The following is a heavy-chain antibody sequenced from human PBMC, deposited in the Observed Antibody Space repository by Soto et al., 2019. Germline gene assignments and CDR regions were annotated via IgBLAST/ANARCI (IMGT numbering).Heavy chain of an antibody. D-gene: IGHD6-13*01. Sequence: GGSLRLSCAASGFTVSSNYMSWVRQAPGKGLEWVSVIYSGGSTYYADSVKGRFTISRDNSKNTLYLQMNSLRAEDTAVYYCARSSNSIAAAGTGFDYWGQGTLVTVSS. J-gene: IGHJ4*02. CDR2: IYSGGST. V-gene: IGHV3-53*01. CDR3: ARSSNSIAAAGTGFDY. CDR1: GFTVSSNY.